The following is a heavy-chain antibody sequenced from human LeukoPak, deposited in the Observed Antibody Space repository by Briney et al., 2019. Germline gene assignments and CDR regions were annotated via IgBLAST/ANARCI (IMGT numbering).Heavy chain of an antibody. CDR1: GFTFDDYA. CDR2: ISWNSGSI. CDR3: YGSGSYYTHNFDI. J-gene: IGHJ3*02. Sequence: GRSLRLSCAASGFTFDDYAMHWVRQAPGKGLEWVSGISWNSGSIGYADSVKSRFTISRDNAKNSLYLQMNSLRAEDTALYYCYGSGSYYTHNFDIWGQGTMVTVSS. V-gene: IGHV3-9*01. D-gene: IGHD3-10*01.